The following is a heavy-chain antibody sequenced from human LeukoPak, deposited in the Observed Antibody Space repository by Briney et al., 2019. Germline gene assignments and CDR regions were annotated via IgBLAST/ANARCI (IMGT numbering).Heavy chain of an antibody. CDR3: ARVRRYGGNSLWFDP. D-gene: IGHD2-21*02. CDR1: GYTFTSYG. CDR2: ISAYNGNT. J-gene: IGHJ5*02. V-gene: IGHV1-18*01. Sequence: ASVKVSCKASGYTFTSYGISWVRQAPGQGLEWMGWISAYNGNTNYAQKLQGRVTMTTDTSTSTAYMVLRSLRSDDTAVYYCARVRRYGGNSLWFDPWGQGTLVTVSS.